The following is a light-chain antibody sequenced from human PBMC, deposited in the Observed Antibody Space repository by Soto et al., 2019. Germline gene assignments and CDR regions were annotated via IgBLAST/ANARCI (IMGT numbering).Light chain of an antibody. Sequence: DIQMTQSPSSLSAPVGDRVSISCRASQDIDKWLAWFQQKPGKAPKLLISAASTLQNGVSSRFSGSGSGTDFTLTIQSLQPDDIGTYSCQQASSFPHTFGQGTKLEIK. V-gene: IGKV1-12*01. CDR3: QQASSFPHT. J-gene: IGKJ2*01. CDR1: QDIDKW. CDR2: AAS.